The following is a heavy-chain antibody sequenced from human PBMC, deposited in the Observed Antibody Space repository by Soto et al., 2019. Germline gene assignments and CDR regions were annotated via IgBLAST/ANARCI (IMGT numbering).Heavy chain of an antibody. V-gene: IGHV5-51*01. J-gene: IGHJ6*03. CDR3: ARRFSSENYYYYMDV. CDR1: GYSYTSYW. Sequence: LGESLKISCKGSGYSYTSYWIGWVRQMPGKGLEWMGIIYPGDSDTRYSPSFQGQVTISAGKSISTAYLQWSSLKASDTAMYYCARRFSSENYYYYMDVWGKGTTVTVSS. CDR2: IYPGDSDT. D-gene: IGHD6-19*01.